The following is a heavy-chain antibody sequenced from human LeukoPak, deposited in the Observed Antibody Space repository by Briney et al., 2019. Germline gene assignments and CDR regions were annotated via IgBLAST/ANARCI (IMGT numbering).Heavy chain of an antibody. D-gene: IGHD5-12*01. J-gene: IGHJ5*02. CDR2: IYPGDSDT. CDR3: ARWQLVATSNNWFDP. Sequence: GESLKISCKGSGYSFTSYWISWVRQMPGKGLEWMGIIYPGDSDTRYSPSFQGQVTISADKSISTAYLQWSSLKASDTAMYYCARWQLVATSNNWFDPWGQGTLVTVSS. CDR1: GYSFTSYW. V-gene: IGHV5-51*01.